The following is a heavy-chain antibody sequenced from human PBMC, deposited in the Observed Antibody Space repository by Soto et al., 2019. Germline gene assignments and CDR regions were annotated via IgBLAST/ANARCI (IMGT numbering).Heavy chain of an antibody. CDR2: IISSGSTI. CDR3: ASVNLRFSYGIDV. CDR1: GFTFSSYE. V-gene: IGHV3-48*03. J-gene: IGHJ6*02. D-gene: IGHD3-3*01. Sequence: GGSLRLSCAASGFTFSSYEMNWVRQAPGKGLEWVSYIISSGSTIYYADSVEGRFTISRDNAKNLPYLQMNSLRAEDTAVYFCASVNLRFSYGIDVWGQGTTVTVSS.